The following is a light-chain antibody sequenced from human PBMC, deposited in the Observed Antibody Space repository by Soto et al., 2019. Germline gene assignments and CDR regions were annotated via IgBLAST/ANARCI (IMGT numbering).Light chain of an antibody. J-gene: IGKJ1*01. Sequence: VIWMTQSPSLVSASAGDRVTISCRMSQGIRNYLAWYQQKPGKAPDLLIYGASTLRSGVPSRFSGSGSGTEFTLTISSLQSGDFATYYCQQYYSLPRTVGQGTKVEIK. CDR3: QQYYSLPRT. CDR1: QGIRNY. CDR2: GAS. V-gene: IGKV1D-8*01.